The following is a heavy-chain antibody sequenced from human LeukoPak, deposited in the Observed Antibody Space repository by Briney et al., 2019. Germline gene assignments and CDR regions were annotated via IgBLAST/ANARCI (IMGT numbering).Heavy chain of an antibody. V-gene: IGHV3-21*01. CDR2: ISSSSSYI. CDR3: VRGDGWFGELLNFDN. D-gene: IGHD3-10*01. CDR1: GFSFRDYT. J-gene: IGHJ4*02. Sequence: GGSLRLSCAASGFSFRDYTMNWVRQAPGKGLEWLASISSSSSYIYFANSVRGRFTISRDNGKNSLYLQMNSLRDEDTAVYYCVRGDGWFGELLNFDNWGQGALVTVSS.